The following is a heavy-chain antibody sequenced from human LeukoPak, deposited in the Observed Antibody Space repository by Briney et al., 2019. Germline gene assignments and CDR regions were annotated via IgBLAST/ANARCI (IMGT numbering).Heavy chain of an antibody. Sequence: ASVKVSFKASGYTFTSYGISWVRQAPGQGLEWMGWISAYNGNTNYAQKLQGRVTMTTDTSTSTAYMELRSLRSDDTAVYYCANGDDSSGYDSLDYWGQGTLVTVSS. J-gene: IGHJ4*02. CDR2: ISAYNGNT. CDR1: GYTFTSYG. V-gene: IGHV1-18*01. D-gene: IGHD3-22*01. CDR3: ANGDDSSGYDSLDY.